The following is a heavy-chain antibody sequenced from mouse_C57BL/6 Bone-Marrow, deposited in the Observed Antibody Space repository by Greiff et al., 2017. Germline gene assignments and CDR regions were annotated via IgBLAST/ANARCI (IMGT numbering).Heavy chain of an antibody. D-gene: IGHD3-2*02. Sequence: VKLQESGAELMKPGASVKLSCKATGYTFTGYWIEWVKQRPGHGLEWIGEILPGSGSTNYNEKFKGKATFPADTSSNTAYMQLSSLTTDDSAIYYCARFQAGFAYWGQGTLVTVSA. CDR3: ARFQAGFAY. CDR1: GYTFTGYW. CDR2: ILPGSGST. V-gene: IGHV1-9*01. J-gene: IGHJ3*01.